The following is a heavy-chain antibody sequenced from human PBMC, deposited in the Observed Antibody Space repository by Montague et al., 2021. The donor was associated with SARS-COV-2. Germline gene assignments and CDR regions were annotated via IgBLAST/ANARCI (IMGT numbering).Heavy chain of an antibody. D-gene: IGHD3-22*01. CDR2: IYYSGST. V-gene: IGHV4-59*01. J-gene: IGHJ4*02. CDR3: ARGSHYYDSSGYYFDY. CDR1: GGSISSYY. Sequence: SETLSLTCTVSGGSISSYYWSWIRQPPGKGLEWIGCIYYSGSTNYNPSLKSRVTISVDTSKNQFSLKLSSVTAADTAVYYCARGSHYYDSSGYYFDYWGQGTLVTVSS.